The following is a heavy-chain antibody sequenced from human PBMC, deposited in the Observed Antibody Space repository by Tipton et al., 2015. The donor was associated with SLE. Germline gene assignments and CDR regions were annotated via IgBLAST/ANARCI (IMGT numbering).Heavy chain of an antibody. V-gene: IGHV4-39*01. Sequence: TLSLTCTVSGGSISSSSYYWGWIRQPPGKGLEWIGSIHYSGSTSYNSSLESRVTISIDTSKSQFSLKLSSVTAADTAVYYCARGVAGSDDSWGQGTLVAVSS. CDR1: GGSISSSSYY. D-gene: IGHD6-19*01. J-gene: IGHJ5*01. CDR2: IHYSGST. CDR3: ARGVAGSDDS.